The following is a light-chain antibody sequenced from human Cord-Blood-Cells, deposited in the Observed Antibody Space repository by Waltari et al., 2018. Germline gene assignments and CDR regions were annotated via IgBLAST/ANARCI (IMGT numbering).Light chain of an antibody. CDR3: QQYYSTPYT. V-gene: IGKV4-1*01. Sequence: DIVMTQSPDSLAVSLGERATINCKSSQSVLYSPNNKNYSAWYQQKPGQPPKLLIYWASTRESGGPDRFSGSGSGTDFTLTISSLQAEDVAVYYCQQYYSTPYTFGQGTKLEIK. J-gene: IGKJ2*01. CDR2: WAS. CDR1: QSVLYSPNNKNY.